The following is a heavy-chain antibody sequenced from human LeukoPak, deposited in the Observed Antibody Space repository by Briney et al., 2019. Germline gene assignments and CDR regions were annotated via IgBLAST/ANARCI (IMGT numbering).Heavy chain of an antibody. CDR1: GGSIGSVGYH. CDR3: ARESNNWGPDAFDI. V-gene: IGHV4-61*02. J-gene: IGHJ3*02. D-gene: IGHD3-16*01. Sequence: PSETLSLTRTVSGGSIGSVGYHWSWVRQPAGKTLEWIGRILDTGRTNYNPSLKSRVAISADRSKNQFSLELASVTAADTAVYYCARESNNWGPDAFDIWGQGTMVSVSS. CDR2: ILDTGRT.